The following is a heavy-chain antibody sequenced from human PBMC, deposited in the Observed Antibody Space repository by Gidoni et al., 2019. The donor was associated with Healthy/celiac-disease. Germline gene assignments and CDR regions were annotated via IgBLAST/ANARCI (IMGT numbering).Heavy chain of an antibody. CDR3: AKDRSYGYYFDY. D-gene: IGHD5-18*01. J-gene: IGHJ4*02. CDR2: ISGSGGST. CDR1: GFTFSSYA. Sequence: EVQRLESGGGLVQPGGSLRLSCAASGFTFSSYAMSWVRQAPGKGLEWVSAISGSGGSTYYADSVKGRFTISRDNSKNTLYLQMNSLRAEDTAVYYCAKDRSYGYYFDYWGQGTLVTVSS. V-gene: IGHV3-23*01.